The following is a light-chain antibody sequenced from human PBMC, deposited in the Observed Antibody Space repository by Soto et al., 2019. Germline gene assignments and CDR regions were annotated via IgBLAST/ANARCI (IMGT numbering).Light chain of an antibody. J-gene: IGKJ5*01. CDR2: AAS. Sequence: DIQMTQSPSSLSASVGDRVTITCRASQSISSYLNWYQQKPGKAPKLLIYAASSLQSGVPPRFSGSGSGTDFTLTISSLQPEDFAVYYCQQRSNWPPRITFGQGTRLEIK. CDR1: QSISSY. V-gene: IGKV1-39*01. CDR3: QQRSNWPPRIT.